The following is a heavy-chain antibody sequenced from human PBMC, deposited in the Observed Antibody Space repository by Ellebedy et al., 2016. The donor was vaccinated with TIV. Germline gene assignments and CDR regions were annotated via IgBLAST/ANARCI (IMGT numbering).Heavy chain of an antibody. CDR2: IYYSGRM. J-gene: IGHJ4*02. Sequence: MPGGSLRLSCTVSGVSISSTSDYWGWIRQPPGKGLEWIGRIYYSGRMYYNPSLRSRVTISVDTSKNQFSLKLSSVTAADTALYYCARQRVRGVNSDYWGQGTLVTVSS. CDR3: ARQRVRGVNSDY. D-gene: IGHD3-10*01. CDR1: GVSISSTSDY. V-gene: IGHV4-39*01.